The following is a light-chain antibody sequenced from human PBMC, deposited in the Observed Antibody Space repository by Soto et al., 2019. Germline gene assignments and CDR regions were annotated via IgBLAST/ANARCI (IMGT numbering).Light chain of an antibody. Sequence: EIVLTQSPATLLLSPGDRATLSSRASQSVSSNLAWYKQNPGQAPRLLIYGASTRATGIPARFSGSGSGTDFTLTISSLKSEDFEVYYCQQYNNWPLTFGGGTKVDI. CDR3: QQYNNWPLT. CDR1: QSVSSN. V-gene: IGKV3-15*01. CDR2: GAS. J-gene: IGKJ4*01.